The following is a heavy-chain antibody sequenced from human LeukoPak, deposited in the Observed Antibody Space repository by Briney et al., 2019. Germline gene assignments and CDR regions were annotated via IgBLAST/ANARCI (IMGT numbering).Heavy chain of an antibody. CDR3: ARLWDSTGLYFYYYMDV. CDR1: GVSIRSDTYY. CDR2: YHNGNS. Sequence: PSETLSLTCIVSGVSIRSDTYYWGWIRQPPGKGLEWIGSYHNGNSYYNPSLKSRVTISEDTSGNQFSLRVTSVTAADTAVYYCARLWDSTGLYFYYYMDVWGEGTTVTVSS. V-gene: IGHV4-39*01. J-gene: IGHJ6*03. D-gene: IGHD6-25*01.